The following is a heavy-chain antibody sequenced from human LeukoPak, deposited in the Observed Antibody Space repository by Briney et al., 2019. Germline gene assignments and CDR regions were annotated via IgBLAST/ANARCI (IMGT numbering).Heavy chain of an antibody. CDR1: GFTFSSYE. J-gene: IGHJ6*04. CDR2: ISSCGSTI. Sequence: AGGSLRLSCAASGFTFSSYEMNWVRQAPGKGLEWVSYISSCGSTIYYVDSVKGRFTISRDNAKNSLYLQMNSLRAEDTAVYYCAELGITMIGGVWGKGTTVTISS. CDR3: AELGITMIGGV. V-gene: IGHV3-48*03. D-gene: IGHD3-10*02.